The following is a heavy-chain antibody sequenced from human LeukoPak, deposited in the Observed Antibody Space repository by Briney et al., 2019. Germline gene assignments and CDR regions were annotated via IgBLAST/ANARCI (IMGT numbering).Heavy chain of an antibody. V-gene: IGHV3-48*03. CDR3: ARTMTTFGGVIAGLDY. D-gene: IGHD3-16*02. J-gene: IGHJ4*02. Sequence: PGGSLRLSCAASGFTFSSYEMNWVRQAPGKGLEWASYISSSGSTIYYADSVKGRFTISRDNAKNSLYLQMNSLRAEDTAVYYCARTMTTFGGVIAGLDYWGQGTLVTVSS. CDR1: GFTFSSYE. CDR2: ISSSGSTI.